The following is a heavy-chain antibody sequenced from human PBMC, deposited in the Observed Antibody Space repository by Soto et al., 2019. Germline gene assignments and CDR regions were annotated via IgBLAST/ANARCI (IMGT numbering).Heavy chain of an antibody. J-gene: IGHJ5*02. D-gene: IGHD2-2*01. CDR1: GFTYSNYA. V-gene: IGHV3-48*01. Sequence: QPGGSLRLSCAASGFTYSNYAMNWVRQAPEKGLEWVAYISASSSSIYYADSVKGRFTTSRDNAKNSLYLQMNSLRAEDTAVYYCAKEGQPRTEYNWFDPWGQGTLVTVSS. CDR2: ISASSSSI. CDR3: AKEGQPRTEYNWFDP.